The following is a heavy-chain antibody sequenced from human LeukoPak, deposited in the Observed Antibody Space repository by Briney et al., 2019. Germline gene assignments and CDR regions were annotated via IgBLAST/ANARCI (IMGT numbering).Heavy chain of an antibody. J-gene: IGHJ4*02. D-gene: IGHD2-8*01. CDR1: GYTLTELS. Sequence: ASVKVSCKASGYTLTELSMHWVLQAPGKGLEWMGGFDPEDGETIYAQKFQGRVTMTEDTSTDTAYMELSSLRSEDTAVYYCATALRYCTNGVCYTPNPHFDYWGQGTLVTVSS. CDR2: FDPEDGET. V-gene: IGHV1-24*01. CDR3: ATALRYCTNGVCYTPNPHFDY.